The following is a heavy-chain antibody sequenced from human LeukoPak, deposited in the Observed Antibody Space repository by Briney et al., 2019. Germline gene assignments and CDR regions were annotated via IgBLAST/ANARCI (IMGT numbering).Heavy chain of an antibody. CDR2: LDPADGET. Sequence: ASVKVSCKVSGYTLTELSMHWVRQAPGKGLEWMGGLDPADGETIYARKFRGRVTMTNDTSTDTAYMELSSLRSEDTAIYYCARSPRSMRFAEFLFDSWGQGTLVSVSS. CDR3: ARSPRSMRFAEFLFDS. CDR1: GYTLTELS. V-gene: IGHV1-24*01. D-gene: IGHD2-8*01. J-gene: IGHJ4*02.